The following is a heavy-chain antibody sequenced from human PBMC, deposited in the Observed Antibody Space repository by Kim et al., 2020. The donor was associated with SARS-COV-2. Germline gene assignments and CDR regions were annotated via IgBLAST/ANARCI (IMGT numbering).Heavy chain of an antibody. J-gene: IGHJ6*03. Sequence: NSKAKHSQKFQGRVTITRDTSAGTAYMELGSLRSEDTAVYYCARKREGMDVWGKGTTVTVSS. V-gene: IGHV1-3*01. CDR2: NSKA. CDR3: ARKREGMDV.